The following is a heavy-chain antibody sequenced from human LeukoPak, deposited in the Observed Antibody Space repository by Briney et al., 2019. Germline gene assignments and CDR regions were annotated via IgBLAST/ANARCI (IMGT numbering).Heavy chain of an antibody. D-gene: IGHD6-13*01. CDR3: AKSPRSAADNWFDP. Sequence: GVSLRLSCADSGFTLSTYAMNWVRQAPGKGLEWVSGISAGGGSTYYADSVKGRFTISRDNSKNTLYLQMNSLTVEDTAVYYCAKSPRSAADNWFDPWGQGTLVTVSS. V-gene: IGHV3-23*01. J-gene: IGHJ5*02. CDR1: GFTLSTYA. CDR2: ISAGGGST.